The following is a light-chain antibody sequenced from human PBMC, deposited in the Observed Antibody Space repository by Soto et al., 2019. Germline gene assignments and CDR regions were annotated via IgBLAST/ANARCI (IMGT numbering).Light chain of an antibody. CDR2: AAS. CDR1: QSVSSY. CDR3: QQSYSTPWT. Sequence: DIQVTQSPSSLSGSVGNRVTIACRASQSVSSYLNWYQQKQGKAPKLLIYAASDLQSGVPSRFSGSGSGTDFTLTISSLQPEDVAIYFWQQSYSTPWTFGQRTTVEIK. J-gene: IGKJ1*01. V-gene: IGKV1-39*01.